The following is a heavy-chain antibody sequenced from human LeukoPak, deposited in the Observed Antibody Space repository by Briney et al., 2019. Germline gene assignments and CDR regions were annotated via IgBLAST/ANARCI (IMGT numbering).Heavy chain of an antibody. CDR2: IYYSGST. J-gene: IGHJ4*02. D-gene: IGHD3-22*01. CDR1: GGSISSYY. CDR3: ARHGYYDYFDS. Sequence: PSETLSLTCTVSGGSISSYYWSWIRQPPGKGLEWMGHIYYSGSTNYNPSLKSRVTISVDTSKNQLSLKLSSVTAADTAVYYCARHGYYDYFDSWGQETLVTGSS. V-gene: IGHV4-59*08.